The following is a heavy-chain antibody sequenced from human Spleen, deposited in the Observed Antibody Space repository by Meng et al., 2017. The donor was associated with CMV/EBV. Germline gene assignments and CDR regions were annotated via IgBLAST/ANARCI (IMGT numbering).Heavy chain of an antibody. CDR2: ISVHQGNG. D-gene: IGHD1-26*01. V-gene: IGHV1-18*01. CDR3: ARAGPEVGATRRYFDY. Sequence: ASVKVSCKASGYISTTYHVNWVRQAPGQGLEWMGWISVHQGNGDYAEDFRDRVTMTTDTSTSTAYMELRNLRSDDTAVYYCARAGPEVGATRRYFDYWGQGTLVTSPQ. J-gene: IGHJ4*02. CDR1: GYISTTYH.